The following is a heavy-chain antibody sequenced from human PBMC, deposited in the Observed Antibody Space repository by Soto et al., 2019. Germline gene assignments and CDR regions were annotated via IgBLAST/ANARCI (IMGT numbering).Heavy chain of an antibody. J-gene: IGHJ4*02. CDR1: GFTVSSNY. Sequence: EVQLVESGGGLIQPGGSLRLSCAASGFTVSSNYMSWVRQAPGKGLEWVSVIYSGGSTYYADSVKGRFTISRDISKNTLYLQMNSLRAEDTAVYYCARDDSASGILFDYWVQGTLVTVSS. V-gene: IGHV3-53*01. CDR2: IYSGGST. D-gene: IGHD3-10*01. CDR3: ARDDSASGILFDY.